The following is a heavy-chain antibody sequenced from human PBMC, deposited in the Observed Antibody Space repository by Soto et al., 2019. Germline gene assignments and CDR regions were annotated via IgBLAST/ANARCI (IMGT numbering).Heavy chain of an antibody. CDR2: IWYDGSNK. CDR3: ARDVTYGEDIILGLLDY. V-gene: IGHV3-33*01. J-gene: IGHJ4*02. D-gene: IGHD4-17*01. CDR1: GFTFSSYG. Sequence: QVQLVGSGGGVVQPGRSLRLSCAASGFTFSSYGMHWVRQAPGKGLEWVAVIWYDGSNKYYADSVKGRFTISRDNSKNTLYLQMNSLRAEDTAVYYCARDVTYGEDIILGLLDYWGQGTLVTVSS.